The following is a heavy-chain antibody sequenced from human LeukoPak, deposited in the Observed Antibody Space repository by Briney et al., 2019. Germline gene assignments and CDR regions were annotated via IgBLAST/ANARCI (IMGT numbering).Heavy chain of an antibody. Sequence: SETLSVSRTVSGGSSSSYFRSWIRQPPGKGLEWIGYIYDSGSTNYNPSLKSRVTISVDTSKNRFSLRLRSVTAADTAVYYFARTVGANWYRFDYWGQGTLVTVSS. D-gene: IGHD7-27*01. CDR1: GGSSSSYF. V-gene: IGHV4-59*01. CDR3: ARTVGANWYRFDY. J-gene: IGHJ4*02. CDR2: IYDSGST.